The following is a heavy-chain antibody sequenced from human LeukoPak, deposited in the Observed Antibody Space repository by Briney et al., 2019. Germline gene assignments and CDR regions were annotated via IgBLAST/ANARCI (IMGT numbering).Heavy chain of an antibody. Sequence: PSETLSLTCTVSGGSTSGYYWSWIRQPAGKGLEWIGRLSTNEDTYYNPSLRSRVTMSVDTSKNRFSLTLTSVTAADTAVYYSARLASGSYGPLTPFDYWGQGTLVTVSS. J-gene: IGHJ4*02. CDR3: ARLASGSYGPLTPFDY. D-gene: IGHD1-26*01. CDR2: LSTNEDT. CDR1: GGSTSGYY. V-gene: IGHV4-4*07.